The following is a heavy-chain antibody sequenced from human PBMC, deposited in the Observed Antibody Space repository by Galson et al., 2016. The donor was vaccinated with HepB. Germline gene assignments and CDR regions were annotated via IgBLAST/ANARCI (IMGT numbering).Heavy chain of an antibody. CDR1: GFIFKNYW. J-gene: IGHJ4*02. CDR2: IKEDGSEK. Sequence: SLRLSCAASGFIFKNYWMSWVRQAPGKGLEWVANIKEDGSEKNYVDSVKGRFTILVDTSRNQFSLKVNSVTAADTAVYYCVPWRGYSFGFDYWGQGSPVTVSS. CDR3: VPWRGYSFGFDY. D-gene: IGHD5-18*01. V-gene: IGHV3-7*03.